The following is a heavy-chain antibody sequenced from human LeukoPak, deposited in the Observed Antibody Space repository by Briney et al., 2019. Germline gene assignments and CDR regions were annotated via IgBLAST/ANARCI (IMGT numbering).Heavy chain of an antibody. CDR1: GGSISSYY. V-gene: IGHV4-59*01. CDR3: ARNSRGGSYFDN. J-gene: IGHJ4*02. Sequence: SETLSLTCTVSGGSISSYYWSWIRQPPGKGLEWIGHIHYSGSTNYNPSLKSRVTISVDTSKNQFSLKLSSVTAADTAVYYCARNSRGGSYFDNWDQGTLVTVSS. D-gene: IGHD1-26*01. CDR2: IHYSGST.